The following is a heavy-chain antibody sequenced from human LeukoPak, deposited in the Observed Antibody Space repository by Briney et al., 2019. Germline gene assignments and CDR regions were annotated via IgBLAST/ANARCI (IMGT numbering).Heavy chain of an antibody. D-gene: IGHD6-13*01. CDR1: GGSISSYY. V-gene: IGHV4-59*01. CDR2: IYYSGSI. Sequence: PSETLSLTCTVSGGSISSYYWSWIRQPPGKGLEWVGYIYYSGSINYNPSLKNRVTISVDPSKNQFSLKLSSVTAADTAVYYCARGYTSGWSNWFDLWGQGTLVTVSS. CDR3: ARGYTSGWSNWFDL. J-gene: IGHJ5*02.